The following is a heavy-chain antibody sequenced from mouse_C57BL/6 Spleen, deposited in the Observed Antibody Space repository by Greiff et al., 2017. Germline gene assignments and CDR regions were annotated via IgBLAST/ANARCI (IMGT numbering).Heavy chain of an antibody. CDR1: GYTFTSYW. CDR2: IYPSDSET. J-gene: IGHJ2*01. Sequence: QVQLKQPGAELVRPGSSVKLSCKASGYTFTSYWMDWVKQRPGQGLEWIGNIYPSDSETHYNQKFKDKATLTVDKSSSTAYMQLSSLTSEDSAVYYCARLWLPPYYFDYWGQGTTLTVSS. V-gene: IGHV1-61*01. CDR3: ARLWLPPYYFDY. D-gene: IGHD2-2*01.